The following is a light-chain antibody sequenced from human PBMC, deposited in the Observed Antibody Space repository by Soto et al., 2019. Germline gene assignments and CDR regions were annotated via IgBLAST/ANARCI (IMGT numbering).Light chain of an antibody. CDR3: ASYTRTTTLV. CDR1: ISDIGGYNF. Sequence: QSVLTQPASVSGSTGQSITISCTGTISDIGGYNFISWYQHHPGKAPKLVIYDVNNRPSGISYRFSGSKSGNTASLTISGLQAEDEADYYCASYTRTTTLVFGGGT. J-gene: IGLJ2*01. V-gene: IGLV2-14*01. CDR2: DVN.